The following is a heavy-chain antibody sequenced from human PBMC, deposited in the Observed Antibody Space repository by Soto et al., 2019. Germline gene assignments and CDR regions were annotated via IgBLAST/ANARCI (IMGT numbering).Heavy chain of an antibody. D-gene: IGHD1-26*01. CDR1: GGSISTYY. V-gene: IGHV4-59*01. Sequence: QVQLQESGPGLVKPSETLSLTCTVSGGSISTYYWSWVRQPPGKGLEWIGFIFYSGSTNYNPSLKSRVTMSVDTSKNQFSLKLSSVTAADTAVYYCARDAVGDYAYFQYWGQGTLVTVSS. CDR3: ARDAVGDYAYFQY. CDR2: IFYSGST. J-gene: IGHJ1*01.